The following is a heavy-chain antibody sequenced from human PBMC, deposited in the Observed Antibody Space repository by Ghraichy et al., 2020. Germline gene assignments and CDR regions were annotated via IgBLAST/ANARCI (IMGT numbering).Heavy chain of an antibody. V-gene: IGHV3-48*02. CDR1: GFTFGSYS. CDR2: ITSSSSFI. D-gene: IGHD2-15*01. J-gene: IGHJ6*02. Sequence: GGSLRLSCVGSGFTFGSYSMNWVRQSPGKGLEWVSYITSSSSFISYADSVKGRFTISRDNAQNSLFLQMNSLRDEDTGVYYCARGSAVVGFYYYAGMDVWGQETTVTVAS. CDR3: ARGSAVVGFYYYAGMDV.